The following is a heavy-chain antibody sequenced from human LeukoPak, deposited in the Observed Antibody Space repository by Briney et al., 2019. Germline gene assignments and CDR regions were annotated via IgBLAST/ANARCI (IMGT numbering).Heavy chain of an antibody. J-gene: IGHJ3*02. Sequence: ASVKVSCKASGYTFINYAVNWVRQAPGQRLEWMGIINPSDGSTSYAQNFQGRVTMTRDMSTSTVYMELSSLRSEDTAVYYCAREGARWLQRGAFDIWGQGTMVTVSS. CDR3: AREGARWLQRGAFDI. CDR2: INPSDGST. CDR1: GYTFINYA. D-gene: IGHD5-24*01. V-gene: IGHV1-46*01.